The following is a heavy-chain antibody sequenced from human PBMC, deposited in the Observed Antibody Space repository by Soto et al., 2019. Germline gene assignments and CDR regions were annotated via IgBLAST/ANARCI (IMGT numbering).Heavy chain of an antibody. D-gene: IGHD3-10*01. CDR3: ARERGFLSEAFDI. J-gene: IGHJ3*02. CDR1: GDSVSSNSAT. CDR2: TYYRSRWYN. V-gene: IGHV6-1*02. Sequence: QVQLQQSGPGLVKPSQTLSLTCAISGDSVSSNSATWSWIRQSPSRGLEWLGRTYYRSRWYNDYAPSVKIRITINPDTSKNHFFLQLSSVTPEDTAVYYCARERGFLSEAFDIWGRGTVVTVSS.